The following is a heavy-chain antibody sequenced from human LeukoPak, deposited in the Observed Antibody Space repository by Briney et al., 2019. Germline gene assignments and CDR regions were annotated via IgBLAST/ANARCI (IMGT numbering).Heavy chain of an antibody. CDR1: GGSISSGGYY. CDR3: ARHGRGYSGYDDYYFDY. D-gene: IGHD5-12*01. CDR2: XYYSGST. J-gene: IGHJ4*02. V-gene: IGHV4-31*03. Sequence: PSETLSLTCTVSGGSISSGGYYWSWIRQHPGKGLEXXXXXYYSGSTSYNPSLKSRVTISVDTSKNQFSLKLSSVTAADTAVYYCARHGRGYSGYDDYYFDYWGQGTLVTVSS.